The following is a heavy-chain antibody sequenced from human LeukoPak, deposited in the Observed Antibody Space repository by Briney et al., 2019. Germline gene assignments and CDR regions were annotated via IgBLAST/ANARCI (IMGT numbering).Heavy chain of an antibody. CDR3: ATGRGVPPSIDY. CDR1: GYTFTSYG. D-gene: IGHD3-10*01. Sequence: ASVKVSCKASGYTFTSYGISWVRQAPGQGLEWMGWISAYNGNTNYAQKLQGRVTMTEDTSTDTAYMELSSLRSEDTAVYYCATGRGVPPSIDYWGQGTLVTVSS. J-gene: IGHJ4*02. CDR2: ISAYNGNT. V-gene: IGHV1-18*01.